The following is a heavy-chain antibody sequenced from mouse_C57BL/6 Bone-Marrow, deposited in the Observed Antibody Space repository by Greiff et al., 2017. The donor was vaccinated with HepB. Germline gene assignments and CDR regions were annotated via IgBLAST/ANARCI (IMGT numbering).Heavy chain of an antibody. CDR1: GYTLTDYY. Sequence: HVKQSVTLLVQPGASLQMSCTASGYTLTDYYMNWVKQSHGKSLEWIGVINPYNGGTSYNLKFKGKATLTVDKSSSTAYMELNSLTSEDSAVYYCARFPGLYWGQGTLVTVSA. CDR3: ARFPGLY. J-gene: IGHJ3*01. V-gene: IGHV1-19*01. CDR2: INPYNGGT.